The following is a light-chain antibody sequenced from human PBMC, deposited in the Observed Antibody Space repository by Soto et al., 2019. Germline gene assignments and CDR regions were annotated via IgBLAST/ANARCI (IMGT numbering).Light chain of an antibody. CDR2: DAS. Sequence: ANQLTQSPSSLSASVGDRVTITCRASQAISSALAWYQQQPGKPPKLLIYDASTLQSGVPSRFSGTASGTDFTLTINSLQPEEFATYYCQQFNNWPVTFGPGTKVDIK. J-gene: IGKJ3*01. V-gene: IGKV1D-13*01. CDR3: QQFNNWPVT. CDR1: QAISSA.